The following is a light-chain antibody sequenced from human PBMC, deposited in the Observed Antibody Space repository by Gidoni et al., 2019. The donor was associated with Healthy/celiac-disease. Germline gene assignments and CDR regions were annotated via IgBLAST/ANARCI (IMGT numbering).Light chain of an antibody. Sequence: QSALTQPASVSGSPGQSITISCTGTSSDLGGYHYVSWYQQHPGKAPNLMIYGFSNRPAGVSNRFSGSKAGNKASLTISGLQAEDEADYYCSSYTSSSTPHVVFGGGTKLTVL. CDR2: GFS. J-gene: IGLJ2*01. CDR1: SSDLGGYHY. CDR3: SSYTSSSTPHVV. V-gene: IGLV2-14*01.